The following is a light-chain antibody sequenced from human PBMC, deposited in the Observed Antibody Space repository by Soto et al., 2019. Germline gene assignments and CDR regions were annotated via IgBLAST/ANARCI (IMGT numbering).Light chain of an antibody. J-gene: IGKJ3*01. V-gene: IGKV3-15*01. CDR1: ESVHRN. CDR3: QHYSNWPPT. Sequence: EVVMTQSPATLSVSPGERVTLSCRASESVHRNLAWYQQKPGQGPSLLIYYASTRATGVPDRFTGSGSGTDFTLTISSLQSEDFGVYHCQHYSNWPPTFGPGTKVXXK. CDR2: YAS.